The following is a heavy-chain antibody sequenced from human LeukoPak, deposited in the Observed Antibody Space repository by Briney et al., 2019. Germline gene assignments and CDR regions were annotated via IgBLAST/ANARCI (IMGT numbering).Heavy chain of an antibody. CDR2: INHSGST. J-gene: IGHJ4*02. D-gene: IGHD6-19*01. V-gene: IGHV4-34*01. Sequence: SETLSLTCAVYGGSFSGYYWSWIRQPPGEGLVWIGEINHSGSTNYNPSLKSRVTISVDTSKNQFSLKLSSVTAADTAVYYCARTQWLAPNYYFDYWGQGTLVTVSS. CDR3: ARTQWLAPNYYFDY. CDR1: GGSFSGYY.